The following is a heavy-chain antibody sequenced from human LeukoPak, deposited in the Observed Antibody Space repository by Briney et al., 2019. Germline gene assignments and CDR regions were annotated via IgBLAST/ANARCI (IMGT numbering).Heavy chain of an antibody. V-gene: IGHV4-34*01. CDR3: AIGATISETGYFDF. J-gene: IGHJ4*03. CDR1: GGSFSRYY. CDR2: IDHRGDT. D-gene: IGHD5-24*01. Sequence: KPSETLSLTCAVYGGSFSRYYWSWIRQSPGKGLEWIAEIDHRGDTNYNPSVKSRVTISVDTSKNQFSLKMRSLSAADTAPYYCAIGATISETGYFDFWGQGTLVTVSS.